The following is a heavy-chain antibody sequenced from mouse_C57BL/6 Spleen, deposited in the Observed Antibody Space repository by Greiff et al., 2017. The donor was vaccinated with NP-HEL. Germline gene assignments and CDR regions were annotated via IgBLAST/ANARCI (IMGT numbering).Heavy chain of an antibody. CDR1: GYSFTGYY. D-gene: IGHD3-2*02. CDR2: INPSTGGT. CDR3: ARGGSGYVLDY. V-gene: IGHV1-42*01. Sequence: VHVKQSGPELVKPGASVKISCKASGYSFTGYYMNWVKQSSEKSLEWIGEINPSTGGTTYNQKFKAKATLTVDKSSSTAYMQLKSLTSEDSAVYYCARGGSGYVLDYWGQGTTLTVSS. J-gene: IGHJ2*01.